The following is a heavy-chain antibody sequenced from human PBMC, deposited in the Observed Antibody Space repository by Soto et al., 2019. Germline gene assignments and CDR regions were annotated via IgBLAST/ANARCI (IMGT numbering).Heavy chain of an antibody. V-gene: IGHV3-7*01. CDR3: ARSDYTYYYDSSGYYYFDY. CDR1: GFTFSSYW. D-gene: IGHD3-22*01. Sequence: PGGSLRLSCAASGFTFSSYWMSWVRQAPGKGLEWVANIKQDGSEKYYVDSVKGRFTISRDNAKNSLYLQMNSLRAEDTAVYYCARSDYTYYYDSSGYYYFDYWGQGTLVTVSS. J-gene: IGHJ4*02. CDR2: IKQDGSEK.